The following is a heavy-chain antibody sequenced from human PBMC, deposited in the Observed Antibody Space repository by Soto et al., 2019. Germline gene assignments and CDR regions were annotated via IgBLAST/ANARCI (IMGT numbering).Heavy chain of an antibody. D-gene: IGHD3-3*01. Sequence: EVQLLESGGGLVQPGGSLRLSCVASKFTLSNYAMSWVRQAPGKGLEWVSGISISGDNTYYGDSVKGRFTISRDNSKNTLYVQMNNVRAEDTAVYYCADGGEWSFNFVYWGQGTLVTVSS. CDR3: ADGGEWSFNFVY. V-gene: IGHV3-23*01. CDR1: KFTLSNYA. J-gene: IGHJ4*02. CDR2: ISISGDNT.